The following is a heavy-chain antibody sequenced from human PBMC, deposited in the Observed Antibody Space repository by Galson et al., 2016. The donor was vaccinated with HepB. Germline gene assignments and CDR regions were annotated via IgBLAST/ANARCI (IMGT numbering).Heavy chain of an antibody. Sequence: SETLSLTCAVSGYSISSNNWWAWVRQPPGKGLEWIGEIYHSGSTNYSPSLKSRVTISLDKSKNQFSLKLSSVTAADTAVYYCATLAGNGGHKDYWGQGTLVTVSS. J-gene: IGHJ4*02. CDR3: ATLAGNGGHKDY. CDR1: GYSISSNNW. CDR2: IYHSGST. V-gene: IGHV4-4*02. D-gene: IGHD6-19*01.